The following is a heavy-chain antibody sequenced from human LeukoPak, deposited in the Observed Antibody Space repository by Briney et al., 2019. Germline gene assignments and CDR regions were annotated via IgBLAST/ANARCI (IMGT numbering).Heavy chain of an antibody. CDR1: GYTFTSYY. CDR2: INPSGGST. J-gene: IGHJ5*02. D-gene: IGHD6-19*01. CDR3: ARDGYVSSGWYSMGFDP. Sequence: ASVKVSCKASGYTFTSYYMHWVRQAPGQGLEWMGIINPSGGSTSYAQKFKGRVTMTRDTSTTTVYMELRSLRSEDTAVYYCARDGYVSSGWYSMGFDPWGQGTLVTVSS. V-gene: IGHV1-46*01.